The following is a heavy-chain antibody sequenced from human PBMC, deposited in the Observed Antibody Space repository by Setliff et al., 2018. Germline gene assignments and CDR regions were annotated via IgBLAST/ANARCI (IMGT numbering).Heavy chain of an antibody. Sequence: GGSLRLSCAASGFSFGDFAVTWVRQAPGKGLEWVGFIRSKPYDGTIEYAASVKGRFTISRDNAKNSLSLQMNNLRTEDTAVYYCFGAGTCSYWGQGTLVTVSS. D-gene: IGHD3-10*01. CDR3: FGAGTCSY. CDR2: IRSKPYDGTI. V-gene: IGHV3-49*04. J-gene: IGHJ4*02. CDR1: GFSFGDFA.